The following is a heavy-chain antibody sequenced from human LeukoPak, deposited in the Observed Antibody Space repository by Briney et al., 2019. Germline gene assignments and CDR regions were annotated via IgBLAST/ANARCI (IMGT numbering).Heavy chain of an antibody. D-gene: IGHD6-13*01. CDR1: GGTFSSYA. CDR3: ARVLYSSSSRRRYYYYMDV. J-gene: IGHJ6*03. CDR2: IIPIFGTA. Sequence: SVKVSCKASGGTFSSYAISWVRQAPGQGLEWMGGIIPIFGTANYAQKFQGRVTITADESTSTAYMELSSLRSEDTAVYYCARVLYSSSSRRRYYYYMDVWGKGTTVTVSS. V-gene: IGHV1-69*01.